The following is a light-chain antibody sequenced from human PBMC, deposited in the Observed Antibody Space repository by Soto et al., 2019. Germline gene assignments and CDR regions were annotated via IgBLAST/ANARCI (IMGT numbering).Light chain of an antibody. CDR3: QQLNSYSIVT. CDR1: QGISSY. CDR2: GAS. J-gene: IGKJ3*01. Sequence: DIQLTQSPSFLPASVGDRVTITCRASQGISSYLAWYQQKPGKAPNLLIFGASSLQSGVPSRFSGSGSGTEFTLTISSLQPEDFATYYCQQLNSYSIVTFGPGTKVDIK. V-gene: IGKV1-9*01.